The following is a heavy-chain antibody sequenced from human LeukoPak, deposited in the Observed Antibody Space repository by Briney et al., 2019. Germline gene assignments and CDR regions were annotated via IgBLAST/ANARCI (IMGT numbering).Heavy chain of an antibody. D-gene: IGHD3-10*01. V-gene: IGHV3-48*01. J-gene: IGHJ6*03. Sequence: PGRSLGLSCAASGFTFSSYSMNWVRQAPGKGLEWVSYISSSSSTIYYADSVKGRFTISRDNAKNSLYLQMNSLRAEDTAVYYCARDTYGSGSYKYYYYMDVWGKGTTVTVSS. CDR1: GFTFSSYS. CDR3: ARDTYGSGSYKYYYYMDV. CDR2: ISSSSSTI.